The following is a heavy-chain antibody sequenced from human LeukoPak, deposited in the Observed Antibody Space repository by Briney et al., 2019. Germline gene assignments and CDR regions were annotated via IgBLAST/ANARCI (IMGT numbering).Heavy chain of an antibody. V-gene: IGHV3-30-3*01. CDR1: GFTFSSYA. Sequence: GGSLRRSCAASGFTFSSYAMHWVRQAPGKGLEWVAVISYDGSNKYYADSVKGRFTISRDNSKNTLYLQMNSLRAEDTAVYYCAREAESMIVVVTINWFDPWGQGTLVTVSS. CDR3: AREAESMIVVVTINWFDP. CDR2: ISYDGSNK. J-gene: IGHJ5*02. D-gene: IGHD3-22*01.